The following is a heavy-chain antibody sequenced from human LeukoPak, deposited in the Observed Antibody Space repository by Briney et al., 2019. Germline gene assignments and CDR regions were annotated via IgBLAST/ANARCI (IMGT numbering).Heavy chain of an antibody. CDR3: ARRNAMDV. J-gene: IGHJ6*02. Sequence: AGGSLRLSCAASGFTFSNYWMTWVRQAPGKGLEWVANINRDGSERYYVDSVKGRFTISRDDAKSSLYLQMNSLRAEDTAVYYCARRNAMDVWGQGTTVTVSS. CDR2: INRDGSER. CDR1: GFTFSNYW. V-gene: IGHV3-7*03.